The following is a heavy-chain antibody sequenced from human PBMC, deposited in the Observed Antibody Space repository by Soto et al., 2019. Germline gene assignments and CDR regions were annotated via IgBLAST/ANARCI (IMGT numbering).Heavy chain of an antibody. V-gene: IGHV3-23*01. D-gene: IGHD1-26*01. CDR3: AKGPSSSYWESYSFDY. Sequence: EVQLLESGGGLVQPGGSLRLSCAASGFTFSSYAMSWVRQAPGKGLEWVSAISGSGGSTYYADSVKGRFTISRDNSKNTLYLQMNSLRAEDTAVYYCAKGPSSSYWESYSFDYWGQGTLVTVSA. J-gene: IGHJ4*02. CDR1: GFTFSSYA. CDR2: ISGSGGST.